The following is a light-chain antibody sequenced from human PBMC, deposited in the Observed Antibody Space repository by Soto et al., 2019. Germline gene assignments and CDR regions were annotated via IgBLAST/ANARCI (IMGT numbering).Light chain of an antibody. CDR3: SSHTSTSRYV. Sequence: QSALTQPASVSGSPGQSITLSCTGTSSDVGGNHVSWYQQHPGKAPRLIIYDVSNRPSGISNRFSGSKSDNTASLTISGLQADVEADYYCSSHTSTSRYVFGTGTKVTVL. J-gene: IGLJ1*01. CDR2: DVS. CDR1: SSDVGGNH. V-gene: IGLV2-14*03.